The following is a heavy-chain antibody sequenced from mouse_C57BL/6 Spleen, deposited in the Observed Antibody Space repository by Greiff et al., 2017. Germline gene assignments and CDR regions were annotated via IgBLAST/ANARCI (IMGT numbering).Heavy chain of an antibody. V-gene: IGHV2-2*01. D-gene: IGHD2-5*01. CDR3: ARKGDSNYGAWFAY. CDR2: TGSGGST. Sequence: QVQLQQSGPGLVQPSQSLSITCTVSGFSLTSYGVHWVRQSPGKGLAWRGVTGSGGSTDYNAAFISRLSISKDNSKSQVFFKMNSLQADDTAIYYCARKGDSNYGAWFAYWGQGTLVTVSA. J-gene: IGHJ3*01. CDR1: GFSLTSYG.